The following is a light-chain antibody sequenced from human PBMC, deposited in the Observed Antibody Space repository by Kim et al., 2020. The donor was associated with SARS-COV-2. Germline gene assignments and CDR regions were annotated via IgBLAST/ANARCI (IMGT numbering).Light chain of an antibody. V-gene: IGLV3-25*03. CDR1: ILSKKY. J-gene: IGLJ2*01. Sequence: SYELTQPPSVSVSPGQTAKIPCSGDILSKKYSYWYQKKSGLAPVLVIYKDNQRPSGIPERFSGSSSGTTVALTISGVQAEDEADYYCQAPDSTDSYVLFGGGTQLTVL. CDR3: QAPDSTDSYVL. CDR2: KDN.